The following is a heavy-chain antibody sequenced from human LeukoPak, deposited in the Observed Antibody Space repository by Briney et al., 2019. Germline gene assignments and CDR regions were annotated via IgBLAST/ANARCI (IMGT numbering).Heavy chain of an antibody. J-gene: IGHJ4*02. V-gene: IGHV1-24*01. CDR2: FDPEDGET. CDR3: ATAQSAPVAAAGIYY. Sequence: ASVKVSCKVSGYTLTELSMHWVRQAPGKGLEWMGGFDPEDGETIYAQKFQGRVTMTEDTSTDTAYMELSSLRSEDTAVYYCATAQSAPVAAAGIYYWGQGTLVTVSS. D-gene: IGHD6-13*01. CDR1: GYTLTELS.